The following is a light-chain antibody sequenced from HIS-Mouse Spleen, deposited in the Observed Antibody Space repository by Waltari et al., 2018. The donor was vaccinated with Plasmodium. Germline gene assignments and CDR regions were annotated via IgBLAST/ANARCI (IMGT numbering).Light chain of an antibody. CDR1: SSDFGSYNL. J-gene: IGLJ3*02. CDR3: CSYAGSSTNWV. V-gene: IGLV2-23*01. Sequence: QSALTQPASVSGSPGQSITIPCTGTSSDFGSYNLVSWYQPHPGKAPKLMIYEGSKRPSGVSNRFSGSKSGNTATLTSYGVQAEDEADYYCCSYAGSSTNWVFGGGTKLTVL. CDR2: EGS.